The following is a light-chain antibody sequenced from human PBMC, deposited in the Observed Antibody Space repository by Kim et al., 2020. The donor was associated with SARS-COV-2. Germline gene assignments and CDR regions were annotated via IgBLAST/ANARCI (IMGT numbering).Light chain of an antibody. V-gene: IGKV3-15*01. Sequence: EIVVTQSPATLSVSPGDRATLSCRTSQSVSNNLAWYQHKPGQPPRLLIYGASTRATGLPARFSGSGSGTESTLTISSLQSEDFVVYYCQQYNSWPRTFGQGTKVDIK. J-gene: IGKJ1*01. CDR2: GAS. CDR3: QQYNSWPRT. CDR1: QSVSNN.